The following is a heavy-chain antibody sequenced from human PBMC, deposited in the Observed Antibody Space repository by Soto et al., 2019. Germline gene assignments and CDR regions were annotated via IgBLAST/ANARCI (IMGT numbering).Heavy chain of an antibody. D-gene: IGHD6-13*01. V-gene: IGHV3-23*01. CDR3: AKPGSYSSSWSFDY. J-gene: IGHJ4*02. CDR2: ISGSGGST. CDR1: GFTFSSYA. Sequence: PGGSLRLSCAASGFTFSSYAMSWVRQAPGKGLEWVSAISGSGGSTYYADSVKGRFTISRDNSKNTLYLQMDSLRPEDTAVYYCAKPGSYSSSWSFDYWGQGTLVTVSS.